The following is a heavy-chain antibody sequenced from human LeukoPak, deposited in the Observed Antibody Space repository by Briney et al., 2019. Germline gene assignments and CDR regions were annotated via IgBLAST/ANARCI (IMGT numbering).Heavy chain of an antibody. CDR2: IYTSGST. CDR1: GGSISSYY. J-gene: IGHJ4*02. CDR3: AAHCSSTSCYVSPLTFDY. D-gene: IGHD2-2*01. V-gene: IGHV4-4*07. Sequence: SETLSLTCTVSGGSISSYYWSWIRQPAGKGLEWIGRIYTSGSTNYNPSLKSRVTMSVDTSKNQFSLKLSSVTAADTAVYYCAAHCSSTSCYVSPLTFDYWGQGTLVTVSS.